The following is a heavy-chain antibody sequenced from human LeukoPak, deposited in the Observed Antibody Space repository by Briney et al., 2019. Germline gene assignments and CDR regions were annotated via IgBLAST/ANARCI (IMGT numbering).Heavy chain of an antibody. Sequence: GASVKVSCKASGYTFTSYGISWVRQAPGQGLEWMGWISAYNGNTNYAQKLQGRVTMTTDTSTSTAYMELRSLRSDDTAVYYCAREGRQTKRAYYYYMDVWGKGTTVTVSS. J-gene: IGHJ6*03. CDR3: AREGRQTKRAYYYYMDV. CDR1: GYTFTSYG. CDR2: ISAYNGNT. D-gene: IGHD1-1*01. V-gene: IGHV1-18*01.